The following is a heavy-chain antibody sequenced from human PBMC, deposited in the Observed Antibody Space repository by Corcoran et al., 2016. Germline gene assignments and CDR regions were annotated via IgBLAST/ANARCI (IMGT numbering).Heavy chain of an antibody. CDR2: IRSKANSCAT. CDR3: TRHATFEPNLDY. D-gene: IGHD3-16*01. J-gene: IGHJ4*02. Sequence: EVQLVESGGGLVQPGGSLKLSCAASGFTFSGSAMHWVRQASGKGLEWVGRIRSKANSCATAYAASVKGRFTISRDDSKNTAYLQTNSLKSEDTVVYYCTRHATFEPNLDYWGQGTLVTVSS. V-gene: IGHV3-73*02. CDR1: GFTFSGSA.